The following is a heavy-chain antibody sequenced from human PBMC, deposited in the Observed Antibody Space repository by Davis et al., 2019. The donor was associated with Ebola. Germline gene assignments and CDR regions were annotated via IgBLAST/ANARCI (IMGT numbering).Heavy chain of an antibody. CDR1: GFIFSSYV. J-gene: IGHJ4*02. CDR2: LGTSADT. V-gene: IGHV3-23*01. D-gene: IGHD1-20*01. CDR3: AKITGNRDY. Sequence: GESLKISCAASGFIFSSYVMSWVRQAPGKGLEWVSTLGTSADTYYADSVKGRFTISRDNSKNTLYLQMNSLRAEDTAVYYCAKITGNRDYWGQGTLVTVSS.